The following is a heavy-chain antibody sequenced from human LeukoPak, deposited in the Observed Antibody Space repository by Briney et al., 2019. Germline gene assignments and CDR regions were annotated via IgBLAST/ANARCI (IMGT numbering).Heavy chain of an antibody. J-gene: IGHJ5*02. D-gene: IGHD3-22*01. Sequence: PGGSLRLSCAASGFTFSSYGMHWVRQAPGKGLEWVAFIRYDGSNKYYADSVKGRFTISRDNPKNTLYLQMNSLRAEDTAVYYCAKGQGDNGYDSSGYYYTWGQGTLVTVSS. CDR1: GFTFSSYG. V-gene: IGHV3-30*02. CDR2: IRYDGSNK. CDR3: AKGQGDNGYDSSGYYYT.